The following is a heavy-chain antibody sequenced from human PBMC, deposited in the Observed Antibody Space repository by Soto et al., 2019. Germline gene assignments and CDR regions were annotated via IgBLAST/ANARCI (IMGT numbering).Heavy chain of an antibody. Sequence: GGSLRLSCTASGFTFYNYAMGWVRQAPGKGLEWVSAITGSGSDTYYVDSVKGRFTISRDNSDYTLYLQMNILRAEDTAIYYCVKLGSSSWSPHYYFDYWGQGSLVTVSS. V-gene: IGHV3-23*01. CDR3: VKLGSSSWSPHYYFDY. CDR1: GFTFYNYA. D-gene: IGHD2-2*01. J-gene: IGHJ4*02. CDR2: ITGSGSDT.